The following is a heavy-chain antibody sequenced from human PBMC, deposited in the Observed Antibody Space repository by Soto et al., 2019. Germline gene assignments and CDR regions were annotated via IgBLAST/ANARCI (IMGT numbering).Heavy chain of an antibody. CDR1: GGSISSGGYY. V-gene: IGHV4-31*03. CDR2: IYYSGST. CDR3: ARGLKQQLGIDY. J-gene: IGHJ4*02. Sequence: QVQLQESGPGLVKPSQTLSLTCTVSGGSISSGGYYWSWIRQHPGKGLEWIGYIYYSGSTYYNPSLKSRVTVSVDTSKNQFSLKLSSVTAADTAVYYCARGLKQQLGIDYWGQGTLVTVSS. D-gene: IGHD6-13*01.